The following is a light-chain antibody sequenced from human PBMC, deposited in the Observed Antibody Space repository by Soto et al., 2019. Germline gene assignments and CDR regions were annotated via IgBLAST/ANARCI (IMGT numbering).Light chain of an antibody. CDR2: GAS. CDR3: QQLNDYPLT. CDR1: QCIGNY. V-gene: IGKV1-9*01. J-gene: IGKJ5*01. Sequence: IQSTTSQASLPASIENRVLITRPASQCIGNYLAWYQQRPGKAPKLLIYGASTLQSSVPSRFSGSGSGTAFTLTISSLQPEDCATYYCQQLNDYPLTFGQGTRLEIK.